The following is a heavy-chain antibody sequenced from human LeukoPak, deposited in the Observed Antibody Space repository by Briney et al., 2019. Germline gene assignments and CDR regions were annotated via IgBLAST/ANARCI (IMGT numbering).Heavy chain of an antibody. V-gene: IGHV3-30*02. Sequence: PGGSLRLSCAASGFTFSSYGMHWVRQAPGKGLEWVAFIRYDGSNKYYADSVKGRFTISRDNSKNTLYLQMNSLRAEDTAVYYCARVGFYYDSSGYYYPYDAFDIWGQGTMVTVSS. CDR3: ARVGFYYDSSGYYYPYDAFDI. CDR2: IRYDGSNK. D-gene: IGHD3-22*01. CDR1: GFTFSSYG. J-gene: IGHJ3*02.